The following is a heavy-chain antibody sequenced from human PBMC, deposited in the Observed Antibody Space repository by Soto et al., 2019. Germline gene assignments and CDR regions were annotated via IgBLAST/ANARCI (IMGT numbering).Heavy chain of an antibody. J-gene: IGHJ6*02. CDR2: INHSGST. CDR3: ARPTRQWLGLRYYYGMDV. V-gene: IGHV4-34*01. CDR1: GGSFSGYY. D-gene: IGHD6-19*01. Sequence: QVQLQQWGAGLLKPSDTLSLTCAVYGGSFSGYYWSWIRQPPGKGLEWIGEINHSGSTNYNPSLKSRVTISVDTSKNQFSLKLSSVTAADTAVYYCARPTRQWLGLRYYYGMDVWGQGTTVTVSS.